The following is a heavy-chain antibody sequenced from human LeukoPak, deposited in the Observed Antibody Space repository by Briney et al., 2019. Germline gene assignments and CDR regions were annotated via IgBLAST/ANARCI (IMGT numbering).Heavy chain of an antibody. D-gene: IGHD5-12*01. J-gene: IGHJ4*02. Sequence: PGGSLRLSCAASGFTFSSYGMHWVRQAPGKGLEWVAVISYDGSNKYYADSVKGRFTISRDNPKNTLYLQMNSLRAEDTAVYYCAKDEGYSGYDPLFIIDYWGQGTLVTVSS. V-gene: IGHV3-30*18. CDR2: ISYDGSNK. CDR1: GFTFSSYG. CDR3: AKDEGYSGYDPLFIIDY.